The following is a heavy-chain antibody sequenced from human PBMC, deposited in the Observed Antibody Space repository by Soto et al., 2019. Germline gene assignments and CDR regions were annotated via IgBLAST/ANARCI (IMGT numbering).Heavy chain of an antibody. CDR2: LYYSGGT. V-gene: IGHV4-59*08. Sequence: SSETLSLTCTVSGGSIGSSYWSWLRQPPGKGLEWIGCLYYSGGTTYNPSLKSRVTISVDTSKNQFSLKLSSVTAADTAVYYCARYYDNYYFDSWGQGTVVTVSS. J-gene: IGHJ4*02. D-gene: IGHD1-26*01. CDR1: GGSIGSSY. CDR3: ARYYDNYYFDS.